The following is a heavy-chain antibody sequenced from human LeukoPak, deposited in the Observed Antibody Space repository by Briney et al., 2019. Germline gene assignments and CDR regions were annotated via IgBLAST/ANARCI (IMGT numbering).Heavy chain of an antibody. CDR3: ARGHPSDY. Sequence: ASVKVSCKASGYTFTSYGISWVRQAPGQGLEWMGWISAYNGNTNYAQKFQGRVTITRNTSISTAYMELSSLRSEDTAVYYCARGHPSDYWGQGTLVTVSS. CDR1: GYTFTSYG. V-gene: IGHV1-18*01. J-gene: IGHJ4*02. CDR2: ISAYNGNT.